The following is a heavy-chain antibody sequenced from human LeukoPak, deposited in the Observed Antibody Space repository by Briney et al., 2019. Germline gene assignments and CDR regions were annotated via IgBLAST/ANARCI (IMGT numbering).Heavy chain of an antibody. CDR2: IYAAGGT. J-gene: IGHJ4*02. CDR3: ARPRENSSGVGRYFDY. Sequence: PGGSLRLSCAASGFTVSDNYMTWVRQAPGKGLEWVSLIYAAGGTYFADSVKGRFTISRDNSKNTLYLQMNSLRAEDTAVYYCARPRENSSGVGRYFDYWGQGTLVTVSS. V-gene: IGHV3-53*01. D-gene: IGHD6-19*01. CDR1: GFTVSDNY.